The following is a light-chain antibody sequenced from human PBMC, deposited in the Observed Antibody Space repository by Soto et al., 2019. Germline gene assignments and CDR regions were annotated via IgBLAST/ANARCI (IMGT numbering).Light chain of an antibody. CDR1: SSDVGGYDY. CDR3: SSYTGGNPSYV. CDR2: EVT. J-gene: IGLJ1*01. V-gene: IGLV2-8*01. Sequence: QSVLTQPPSASGSPGQSVTISCTGTSSDVGGYDYVSWYQHHPGKAPKLMIYEVTIRPSGVSDRFSGSKSGNTASLTVSGLQAEDEADYYCSSYTGGNPSYVFGTGTKLTVL.